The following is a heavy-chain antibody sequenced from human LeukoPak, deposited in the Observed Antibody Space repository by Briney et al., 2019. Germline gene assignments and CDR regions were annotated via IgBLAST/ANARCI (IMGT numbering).Heavy chain of an antibody. CDR2: IWNDGSET. CDR1: GFIFSNYG. V-gene: IGHV3-33*06. CDR3: AKDQSRRGTSLRFDY. D-gene: IGHD1-1*01. J-gene: IGHJ4*02. Sequence: GRSLRLSCAASGFIFSNYGMHWVRQAPGKRLEWVAVIWNDGSETFHADSVKGRFTISRDNSKSTLFLQMNSLRPDDTAVYYCAKDQSRRGTSLRFDYWGRGSLVTVSS.